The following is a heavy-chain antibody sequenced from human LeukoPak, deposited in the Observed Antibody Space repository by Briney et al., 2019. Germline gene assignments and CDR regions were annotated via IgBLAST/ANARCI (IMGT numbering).Heavy chain of an antibody. CDR1: GDSISSGDYY. Sequence: SQTLSLTCTVSGDSISSGDYYWSWIRQPAGKGLEWIGRISSSGSTYYNPSLKSRVTISVDTSKNQFSLKLSSVTAADTAVYYCARAVRGYCSGGSCYSGYYYYYMDVWGKGTTVTVSS. D-gene: IGHD2-15*01. CDR2: ISSSGST. V-gene: IGHV4-61*02. CDR3: ARAVRGYCSGGSCYSGYYYYYMDV. J-gene: IGHJ6*03.